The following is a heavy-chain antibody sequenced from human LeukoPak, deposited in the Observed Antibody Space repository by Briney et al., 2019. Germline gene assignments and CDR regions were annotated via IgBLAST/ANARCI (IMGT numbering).Heavy chain of an antibody. CDR3: ARTYYYDSSGYWSAFFDY. CDR2: INHSGST. J-gene: IGHJ4*02. Sequence: SETLSLTCAVYGGSFSDYYWSWIRQPPGKGLEWIGEINHSGSTNYNPSLKSRVTISVDTSKNQFSLKLSSVTAADTAVYYCARTYYYDSSGYWSAFFDYWGQGTLVTVSS. D-gene: IGHD3-22*01. CDR1: GGSFSDYY. V-gene: IGHV4-34*01.